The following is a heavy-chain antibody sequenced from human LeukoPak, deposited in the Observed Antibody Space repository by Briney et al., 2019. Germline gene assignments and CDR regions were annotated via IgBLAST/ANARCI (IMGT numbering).Heavy chain of an antibody. D-gene: IGHD5-24*01. CDR1: GGSISSYY. CDR2: IYTSGST. CDR3: ARHLTEMATLFDY. Sequence: SETLSLTCSVSGGSISSYYWSWIRQPPGKGLEWIGYIYTSGSTNYNPSLKSRVTISVDTSKNQFSLKLSSVTAADTAVYYCARHLTEMATLFDYWGQGTLVTVSS. J-gene: IGHJ4*02. V-gene: IGHV4-4*09.